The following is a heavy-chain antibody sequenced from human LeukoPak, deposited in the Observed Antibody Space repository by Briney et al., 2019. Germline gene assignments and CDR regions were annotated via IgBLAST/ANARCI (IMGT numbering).Heavy chain of an antibody. Sequence: GGSLRLSCAASGFTFSSYGMHWVRQAPGKGLEWVAVIWYGGSNKYYADSVKGRFTISRDNSKNTLYLQMNSLRAEDTAVYYCARCGWGKILDYWGQGTLVTVPS. V-gene: IGHV3-33*08. J-gene: IGHJ4*02. CDR3: ARCGWGKILDY. CDR1: GFTFSSYG. CDR2: IWYGGSNK. D-gene: IGHD2-8*02.